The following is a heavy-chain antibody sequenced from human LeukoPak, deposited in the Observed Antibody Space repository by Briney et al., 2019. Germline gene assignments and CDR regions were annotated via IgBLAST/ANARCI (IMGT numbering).Heavy chain of an antibody. Sequence: GGSLRLSCAASAFTFSGSAIHWVRQASGKGLEWVGRIRSKANSYATAYAASVKGRFTISRDDSKNTAYLQMNSLKTEDTAVYYCTRPSGIVGAHGHDYWGQGTLVTVSS. D-gene: IGHD1-26*01. J-gene: IGHJ4*02. V-gene: IGHV3-73*01. CDR3: TRPSGIVGAHGHDY. CDR1: AFTFSGSA. CDR2: IRSKANSYAT.